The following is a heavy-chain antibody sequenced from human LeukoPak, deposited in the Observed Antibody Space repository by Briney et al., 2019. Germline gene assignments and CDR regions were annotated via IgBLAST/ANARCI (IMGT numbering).Heavy chain of an antibody. Sequence: ASVKVSCKASGYTFTGYYMHWVRQAPGQGLEWMGWTNPNSGGTNYAQKFQGRVTMTRDTSISTAYMELSRLRSDDTAVYYCARAYYDSSGYPMDYYYYMDVWGKGTTVTVSS. CDR2: TNPNSGGT. CDR1: GYTFTGYY. J-gene: IGHJ6*03. V-gene: IGHV1-2*02. CDR3: ARAYYDSSGYPMDYYYYMDV. D-gene: IGHD3-22*01.